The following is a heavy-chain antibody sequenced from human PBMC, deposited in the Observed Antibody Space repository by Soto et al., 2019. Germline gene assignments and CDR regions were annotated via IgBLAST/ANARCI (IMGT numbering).Heavy chain of an antibody. D-gene: IGHD6-19*01. Sequence: PSETLSLTCTVSGGSISSYYWSWIRQPPGKGLEWIGYIYYSGSTNYNPSLKSRVTISVNTSKNQFSLKLTSVTAADTAVYYCARQGSSGRYSGDWFDPWGQGTLVTVSS. CDR2: IYYSGST. CDR1: GGSISSYY. J-gene: IGHJ5*02. CDR3: ARQGSSGRYSGDWFDP. V-gene: IGHV4-59*01.